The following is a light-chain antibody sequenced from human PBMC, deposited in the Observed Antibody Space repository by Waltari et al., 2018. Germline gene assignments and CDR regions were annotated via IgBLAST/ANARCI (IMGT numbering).Light chain of an antibody. Sequence: QSALTQPPSASGSPGQSVTIPCTGTSSDIGGYDYVSWYQRHPGKAPKLIIYEVNKRPSGIPGRFSASKSGKTEQMKVYGIKDEDEDDYFCSSYEGRKNLIFGGGTKLTVL. V-gene: IGLV2-8*01. CDR3: SSYEGRKNLI. CDR1: SSDIGGYDY. CDR2: EVN. J-gene: IGLJ2*01.